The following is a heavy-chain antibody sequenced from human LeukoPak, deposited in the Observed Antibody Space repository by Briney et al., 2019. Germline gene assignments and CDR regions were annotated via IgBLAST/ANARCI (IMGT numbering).Heavy chain of an antibody. D-gene: IGHD3-10*01. V-gene: IGHV1-69*13. J-gene: IGHJ4*02. CDR2: IIPIFGTA. Sequence: SVKVSCKASGGTFSSYAISWVRQAPGQGLEWMGGIIPIFGTANYAQKFQGRVTITADESTSTAYMELSSPRSEDTAVYYCARETMVRGVFPPAYDYWGQGTLVTVSS. CDR3: ARETMVRGVFPPAYDY. CDR1: GGTFSSYA.